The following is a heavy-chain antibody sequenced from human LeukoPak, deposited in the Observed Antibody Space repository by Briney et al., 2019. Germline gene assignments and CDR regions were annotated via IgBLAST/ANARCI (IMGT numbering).Heavy chain of an antibody. CDR2: INHSGST. Sequence: SETLSLTCAVYGGSFSGYYWSWIRQPPGKGLEWIGEINHSGSTNYNPSLKSRVTISVDTSKNQFSLKLSSVTAADTAVYYCASPHRGYWGQGTLVTVSS. J-gene: IGHJ4*02. CDR3: ASPHRGY. CDR1: GGSFSGYY. D-gene: IGHD3-22*01. V-gene: IGHV4-34*01.